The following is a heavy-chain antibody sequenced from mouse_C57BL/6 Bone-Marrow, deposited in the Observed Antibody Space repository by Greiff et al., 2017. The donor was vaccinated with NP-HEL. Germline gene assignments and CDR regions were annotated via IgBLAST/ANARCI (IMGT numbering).Heavy chain of an antibody. CDR1: GYTFTDYY. CDR3: ERSTEAWFAY. Sequence: VQLQQSGPVLVKPGASVKMSCKASGYTFTDYYMNWVKQSHGKSLEWIGVINPYNGGTSYNKKFKGKATLTVDKSSSTAYMELNSLTSEDSAVYYCERSTEAWFAYWGQGTLVTVSA. J-gene: IGHJ3*01. V-gene: IGHV1-19*01. CDR2: INPYNGGT.